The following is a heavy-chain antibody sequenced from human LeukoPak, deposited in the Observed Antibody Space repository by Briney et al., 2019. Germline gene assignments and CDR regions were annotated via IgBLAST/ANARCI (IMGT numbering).Heavy chain of an antibody. J-gene: IGHJ5*02. D-gene: IGHD5-18*01. V-gene: IGHV1-2*02. CDR2: INPNSGGT. CDR1: GYTFTGYY. Sequence: GASVKVSCKASGYTFTGYYMHWVRQAPGQGLEWMGWINPNSGGTNYAQKFQGRVTMTRDTSISTAYMELSRLRSDDTAVYYCARGNVDTATGFDPWGQGTLVTVSS. CDR3: ARGNVDTATGFDP.